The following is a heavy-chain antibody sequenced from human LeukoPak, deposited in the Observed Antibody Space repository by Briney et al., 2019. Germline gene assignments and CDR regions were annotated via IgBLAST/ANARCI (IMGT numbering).Heavy chain of an antibody. Sequence: VKVSCKASGGTFSSYAISWVRQAPGQGLEWMGGIIPIFGTANYAQKFQGRVTITADESTSTAYMELSSLRSEDTAVYYCARGTRVEMATIPQIWFLDYWGQGTLVTVSS. CDR2: IIPIFGTA. V-gene: IGHV1-69*13. CDR3: ARGTRVEMATIPQIWFLDY. J-gene: IGHJ4*02. D-gene: IGHD5-24*01. CDR1: GGTFSSYA.